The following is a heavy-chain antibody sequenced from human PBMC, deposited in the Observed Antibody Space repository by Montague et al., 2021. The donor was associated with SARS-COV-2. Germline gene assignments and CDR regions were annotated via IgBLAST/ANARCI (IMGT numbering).Heavy chain of an antibody. D-gene: IGHD2-15*01. CDR1: GGSISSSSYY. CDR3: ARWKLYCSGGSCYSNRFDI. V-gene: IGHV4-39*01. J-gene: IGHJ3*02. CDR2: IYYSGST. Sequence: SETLSLTCTVYGGSISSSSYYWGWIRQPPGKGLDWIGSIYYSGSTYYNPSLKSRVTISVDTSKNQFSLKLSSVTAADTAVYYCARWKLYCSGGSCYSNRFDIWGQGTMVTVSS.